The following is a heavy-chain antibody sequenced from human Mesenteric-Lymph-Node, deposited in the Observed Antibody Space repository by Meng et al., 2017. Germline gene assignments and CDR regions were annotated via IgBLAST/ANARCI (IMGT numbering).Heavy chain of an antibody. D-gene: IGHD4-23*01. V-gene: IGHV4-34*12. CDR1: GASFSATY. Sequence: QVQLQQWGAGLLKPSETLSLTCGVYGASFSATYWSWVRQPPGKGLEWVGEIFHDGSTNYNPSLKSRLTISVDTSRNQFSLKMTSVTAADTAVYYCASARWDHWGQGTLVTVSS. CDR3: ASARWDH. J-gene: IGHJ4*02. CDR2: IFHDGST.